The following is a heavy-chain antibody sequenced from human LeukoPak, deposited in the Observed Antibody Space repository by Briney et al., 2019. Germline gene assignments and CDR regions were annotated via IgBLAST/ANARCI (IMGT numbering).Heavy chain of an antibody. D-gene: IGHD6-19*01. J-gene: IGHJ4*02. CDR1: GGSISSYY. Sequence: PSETLSLTCTVSGGSISSYYWSWIRQPAGKALEWIGRISSSGNTHYNPSLKSRVTMSVDTSKNQFSLRLSSVTAADTATYYCARAVAGTADFDFWGQGTLVTVSS. V-gene: IGHV4-4*07. CDR3: ARAVAGTADFDF. CDR2: ISSSGNT.